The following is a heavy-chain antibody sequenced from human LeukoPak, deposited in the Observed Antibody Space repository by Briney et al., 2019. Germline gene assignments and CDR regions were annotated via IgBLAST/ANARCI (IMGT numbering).Heavy chain of an antibody. CDR2: IYYSGST. V-gene: IGHV4-30-4*08. J-gene: IGHJ4*02. CDR1: GGSISGGDYY. D-gene: IGHD1-26*01. CDR3: ARTIVGATMALDY. Sequence: SQTLSLTCTVSGGSISGGDYYWSWIRQPPGKGLEWIGYIYYSGSTYYNPSLKSRVTISVDTSKNQFSLKLSPVTAADTAVYYCARTIVGATMALDYWGQGTLVTVSS.